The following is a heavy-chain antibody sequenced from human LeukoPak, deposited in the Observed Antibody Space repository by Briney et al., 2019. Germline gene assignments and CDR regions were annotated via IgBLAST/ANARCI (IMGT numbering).Heavy chain of an antibody. CDR2: IYTSGGT. D-gene: IGHD6-25*01. V-gene: IGHV4-4*07. J-gene: IGHJ3*02. Sequence: SETLSLTCTVSGGPISSPYWSWIRQPAGKGLEWIGRIYTSGGTNYNPSLKSRVSMSVDTPKNQFSLKLSSATAADTAVYYCASGQRNSGTFDIWGQGTMVTVSS. CDR1: GGPISSPY. CDR3: ASGQRNSGTFDI.